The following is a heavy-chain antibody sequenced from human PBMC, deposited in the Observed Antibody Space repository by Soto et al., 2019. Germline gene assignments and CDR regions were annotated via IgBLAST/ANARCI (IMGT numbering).Heavy chain of an antibody. J-gene: IGHJ4*02. Sequence: SETLSLTCAVSGGSFSGYYWSWIRQPPGKGLEWIGEINHSGSTNYNPSLKSRVTISVDTSKNHFSLKLTSVTAADTAMYYCARRSFSGFFDFWGQGTLVTVSS. D-gene: IGHD6-19*01. V-gene: IGHV4-34*01. CDR2: INHSGST. CDR3: ARRSFSGFFDF. CDR1: GGSFSGYY.